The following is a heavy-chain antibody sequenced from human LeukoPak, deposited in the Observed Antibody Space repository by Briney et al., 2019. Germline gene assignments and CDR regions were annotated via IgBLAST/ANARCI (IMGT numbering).Heavy chain of an antibody. D-gene: IGHD3/OR15-3a*01. CDR2: INHNGNVN. CDR3: ARTWGFGQTDDY. Sequence: GGSLRLSCAASGFTFSSYWMNWARQAPGKGLEWVASINHNGNVNYYVDSVKGRFTISRDNAKSSLYLQMNSLRAEDTAVYYCARTWGFGQTDDYWGQGTLVTVSS. CDR1: GFTFSSYW. V-gene: IGHV3-7*01. J-gene: IGHJ4*02.